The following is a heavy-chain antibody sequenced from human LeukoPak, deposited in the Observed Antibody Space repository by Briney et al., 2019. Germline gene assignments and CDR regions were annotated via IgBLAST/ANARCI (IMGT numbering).Heavy chain of an antibody. J-gene: IGHJ5*02. CDR2: ISGSGGST. Sequence: GGSLRLSCAASGFMFSSYDMSWVRQAPGKGLEWVSAISGSGGSTYYADSVKGRFTISRDNSKNTLYLQMNSLRAEDTAVYYCAKAGVVATKKYNWFAPWGQGTLVTVSS. CDR1: GFMFSSYD. D-gene: IGHD5-12*01. CDR3: AKAGVVATKKYNWFAP. V-gene: IGHV3-23*01.